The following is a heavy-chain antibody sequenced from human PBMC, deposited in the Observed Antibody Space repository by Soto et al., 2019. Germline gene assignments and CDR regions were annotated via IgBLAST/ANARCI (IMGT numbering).Heavy chain of an antibody. CDR2: IYPGDSDT. J-gene: IGHJ6*02. CDR3: ARLDRQKIYYYYGMDV. CDR1: GYSFTSYW. Sequence: PGESLKISCKGSGYSFTSYWIGWVRQMPGKGLEWMGIIYPGDSDTRYSPSFQGQVTISADKSISTAYLQWSSLKASDTAMYYCARLDRQKIYYYYGMDVWGQGTTVTVSS. V-gene: IGHV5-51*01.